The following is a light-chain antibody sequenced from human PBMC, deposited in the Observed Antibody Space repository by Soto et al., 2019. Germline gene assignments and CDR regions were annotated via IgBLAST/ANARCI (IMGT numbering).Light chain of an antibody. CDR2: GNS. Sequence: QSVLTQPPSVSGAPGQRVTISCIGSSSNIGAGYDVHWYQQFPGTAPKLLIYGNSNRPSGVPDRFSGSKSGTSASLAITGLQAEDEADYYCQSYDSRLSGSVFGGGTKVTVL. V-gene: IGLV1-40*01. CDR3: QSYDSRLSGSV. CDR1: SSNIGAGYD. J-gene: IGLJ2*01.